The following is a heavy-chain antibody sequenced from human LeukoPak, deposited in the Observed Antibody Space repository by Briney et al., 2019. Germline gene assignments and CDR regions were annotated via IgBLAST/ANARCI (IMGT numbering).Heavy chain of an antibody. CDR3: AKDAYSGAAAGTWWFDP. CDR2: ISGSGGST. D-gene: IGHD6-13*01. J-gene: IGHJ5*02. V-gene: IGHV3-23*01. Sequence: GGSLRLSCAASGFTFSSYAMSCVRQAPGQGLKWVSAISGSGGSTYYADSVKGRSTISRDNSKNTLYLQMNILRAEDTAVYFCAKDAYSGAAAGTWWFDPWGQGTLVTVSS. CDR1: GFTFSSYA.